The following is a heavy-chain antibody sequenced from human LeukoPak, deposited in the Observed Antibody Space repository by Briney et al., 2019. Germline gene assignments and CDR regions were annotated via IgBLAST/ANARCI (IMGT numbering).Heavy chain of an antibody. CDR3: AKDRETPLLWFGELLSFDY. D-gene: IGHD3-10*01. CDR1: GFTFSSYE. Sequence: PGGSLRLSCAASGFTFSSYEMNWVRQAPGKGLEWVSYISSSGSTIYYADSVKGRFTISRDNSKNTLCLQMNSLRAEDTAVYYCAKDRETPLLWFGELLSFDYWGQGTLVTVSS. J-gene: IGHJ4*02. CDR2: ISSSGSTI. V-gene: IGHV3-48*03.